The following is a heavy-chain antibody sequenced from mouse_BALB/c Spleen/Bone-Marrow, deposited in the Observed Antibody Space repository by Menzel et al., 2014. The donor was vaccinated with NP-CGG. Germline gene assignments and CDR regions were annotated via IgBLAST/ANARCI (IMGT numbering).Heavy chain of an antibody. D-gene: IGHD2-1*01. CDR3: ARDGNYGAY. Sequence: VQLQQSGAELMKPGASVKISCKATGYTFSSYWIEWVKQRPGHGLEWIGEILPGSGSTNYNEKFKGKATFTADTSSNTAYMQLSSLTSEDSAVYYCARDGNYGAYWGQGTLVTVS. CDR2: ILPGSGST. CDR1: GYTFSSYW. J-gene: IGHJ3*01. V-gene: IGHV1-9*01.